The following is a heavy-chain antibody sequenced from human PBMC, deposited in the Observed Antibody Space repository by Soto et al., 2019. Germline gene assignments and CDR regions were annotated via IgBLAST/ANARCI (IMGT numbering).Heavy chain of an antibody. CDR3: ARDPPGPYSGSYNFDY. Sequence: ASVKVSCKASGYTFTSYAMHWVRQAPGQRLEWMGWINAGNGNTKYSQKFQGRVTITRDTSASTAYMELSSLRSEDTAVYYCARDPPGPYSGSYNFDYWGQGTRVTVSS. CDR1: GYTFTSYA. J-gene: IGHJ4*02. D-gene: IGHD1-26*01. V-gene: IGHV1-3*01. CDR2: INAGNGNT.